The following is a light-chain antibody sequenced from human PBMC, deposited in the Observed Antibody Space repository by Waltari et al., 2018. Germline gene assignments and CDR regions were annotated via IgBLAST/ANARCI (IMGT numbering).Light chain of an antibody. CDR2: WAS. J-gene: IGKJ2*01. CDR1: QSVLNTNNKDY. CDR3: QQYYSTPNT. V-gene: IGKV4-1*01. Sequence: DIVMTQSPDSLGVSLGERATINCKSSQSVLNTNNKDYLAWYQQKPGQPPKLRIYWASTREFGVPDRFSGSGSGTYFTLTISSLQAEDVAVYYCQQYYSTPNTFGQGTKLEIK.